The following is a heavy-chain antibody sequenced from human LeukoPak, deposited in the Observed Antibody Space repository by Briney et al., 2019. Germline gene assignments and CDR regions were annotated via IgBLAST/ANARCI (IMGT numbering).Heavy chain of an antibody. J-gene: IGHJ6*03. CDR2: IQEDGSGK. CDR3: ARDAGYYRMDV. CDR1: GFTFRNFW. D-gene: IGHD3-16*01. V-gene: IGHV3-7*01. Sequence: GGSLRLSCAASGFTFRNFWMTWVRQAPGKGLEWVAMIQEDGSGKYYVDSVKGRFTISRDNAKRSLYLQVDSLRADDTAVYYCARDAGYYRMDVWGKGTTVTVSS.